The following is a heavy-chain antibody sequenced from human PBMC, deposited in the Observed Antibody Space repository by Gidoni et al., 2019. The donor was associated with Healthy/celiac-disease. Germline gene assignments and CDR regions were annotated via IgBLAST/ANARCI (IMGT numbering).Heavy chain of an antibody. CDR2: INQYGSEK. Sequence: EVQLVESGGGLVQPGGSLRIACAAGGFTFSSDWMSWVRQAPGKGLEWVANINQYGSEKYYVYSLKGRFTISRDNANNSLYLQLNSLRAEDTAVYYCARRRLRFLEKLSFYYYMDVWGKGTTVTVSS. V-gene: IGHV3-7*03. CDR3: ARRRLRFLEKLSFYYYMDV. CDR1: GFTFSSDW. J-gene: IGHJ6*03. D-gene: IGHD3-3*01.